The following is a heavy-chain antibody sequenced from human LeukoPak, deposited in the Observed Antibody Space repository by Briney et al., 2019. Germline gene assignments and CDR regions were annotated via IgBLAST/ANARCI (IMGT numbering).Heavy chain of an antibody. J-gene: IGHJ4*02. D-gene: IGHD3-10*01. CDR2: IRYDGSNK. V-gene: IGHV3-30*02. CDR3: AKGIADYYGSGSYYNAPDY. CDR1: GFTFSSYG. Sequence: GGSLRLSYAASGFTFSSYGMHWVRQAPGKGLEWVAFIRYDGSNKYYADSVKGRFTISRDNSKNTLYLQMNSLRAEDTAVYYCAKGIADYYGSGSYYNAPDYWGQGTLVTVSS.